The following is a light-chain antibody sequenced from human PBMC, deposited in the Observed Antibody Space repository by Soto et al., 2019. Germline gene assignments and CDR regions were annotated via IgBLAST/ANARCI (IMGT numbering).Light chain of an antibody. Sequence: EIVSTPSPGSQSLSPGGRATLSSRASQSVSSSYLAWYQQKPGQAPRLLIYGASSRATGIPDRFSGSGSGTDFTLTISRLEFEDFAVYYCQQYGSSPGGTFGQGTKVDIK. CDR2: GAS. J-gene: IGKJ1*01. V-gene: IGKV3-20*01. CDR3: QQYGSSPGGT. CDR1: QSVSSSY.